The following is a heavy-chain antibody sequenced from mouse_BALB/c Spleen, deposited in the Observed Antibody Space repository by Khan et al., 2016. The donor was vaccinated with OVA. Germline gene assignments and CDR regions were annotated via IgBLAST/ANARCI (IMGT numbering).Heavy chain of an antibody. CDR1: GYTFTDYY. CDR3: ARSAYYGNYGAY. CDR2: IYPGSGNT. J-gene: IGHJ3*01. V-gene: IGHV1-77*01. D-gene: IGHD2-10*01. Sequence: VQLQQSGAELARPGASVKLSCKASGYTFTDYYINWVKQRTGQGLEWIGEIYPGSGNTYYNEKFKGKATMTADKSSSTAYMHLSSLTSEDSAVYFCARSAYYGNYGAYWGQGTLVTVST.